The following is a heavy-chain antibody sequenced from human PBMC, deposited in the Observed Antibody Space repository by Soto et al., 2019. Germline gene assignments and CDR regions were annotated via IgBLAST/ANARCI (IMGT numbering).Heavy chain of an antibody. CDR1: GFSLNSPAVG. CDR2: IYWDDDN. D-gene: IGHD6-19*01. CDR3: AHGSGWLSDY. J-gene: IGHJ4*02. V-gene: IGHV2-5*02. Sequence: QITLKESGPTLVKPTQTFTLTCTFSGFSLNSPAVGVNWIRQPPGKALEWLALIYWDDDNQYSPSLKSRLTITKDTSKHQVVLTMTNMDPVDTATYYCAHGSGWLSDYWGQGTLVTVSS.